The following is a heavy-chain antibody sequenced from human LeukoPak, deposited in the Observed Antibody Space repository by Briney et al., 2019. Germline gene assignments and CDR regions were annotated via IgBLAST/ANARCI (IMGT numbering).Heavy chain of an antibody. D-gene: IGHD6-13*01. V-gene: IGHV4-4*07. CDR2: IYTSGST. CDR1: GGSISSYY. Sequence: PSETLSLTCTVSGGSISSYYWSWIRQPAGKGLEWIGRIYTSGSTYYNPSLKSRVTISVDTSKNQFSLKLSSVTAADTAVYYCARDRAYQQLDWFDPWGQGTLVTVSS. J-gene: IGHJ5*02. CDR3: ARDRAYQQLDWFDP.